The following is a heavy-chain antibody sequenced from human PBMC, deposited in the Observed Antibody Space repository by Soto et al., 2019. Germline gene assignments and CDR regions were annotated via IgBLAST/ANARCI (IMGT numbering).Heavy chain of an antibody. Sequence: EVQLLESGGGLVQPGGSLRLSCAASGFTFSSYAMSWVRQAPGKGLEWVSAISGSGGSTYYADSVKGRFTISRDNSKNTLYLQMNSLRAEDTAVYYCAKGEGVGNDYGDYRWFDPWGQGTLVTVSS. D-gene: IGHD4-17*01. J-gene: IGHJ5*02. CDR1: GFTFSSYA. CDR2: ISGSGGST. V-gene: IGHV3-23*01. CDR3: AKGEGVGNDYGDYRWFDP.